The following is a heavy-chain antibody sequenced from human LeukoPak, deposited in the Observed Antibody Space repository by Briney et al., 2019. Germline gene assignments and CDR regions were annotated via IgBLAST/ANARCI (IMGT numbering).Heavy chain of an antibody. CDR1: GFTFSTFW. CDR3: ARDFYQPRNYYYGMDV. J-gene: IGHJ6*02. CDR2: IKQDGSEK. V-gene: IGHV3-7*03. D-gene: IGHD2-2*01. Sequence: GGSLRLSCTASGFTFSTFWMSWVGQAPGKGLEWVANIKQDGSEKYYVDSVKGRFTISRDNAKNSLYLQMNSLRAEDTAVYYCARDFYQPRNYYYGMDVWGQGTTVTVSS.